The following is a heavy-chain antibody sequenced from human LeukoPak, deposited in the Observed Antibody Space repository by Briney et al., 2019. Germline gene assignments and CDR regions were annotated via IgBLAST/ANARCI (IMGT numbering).Heavy chain of an antibody. V-gene: IGHV1-46*01. CDR3: ARVLDRWSGYFDY. CDR2: INPSDGST. Sequence: GASLKVSCKASGYTFTSYYMHWVRQAPGQGLEWLGIINPSDGSTTYAQKFQGRVTMTRDTSTSTVYMELSSLRSEDTAVYYCARVLDRWSGYFDYWGQGTLVTVSS. CDR1: GYTFTSYY. J-gene: IGHJ4*02. D-gene: IGHD3-3*01.